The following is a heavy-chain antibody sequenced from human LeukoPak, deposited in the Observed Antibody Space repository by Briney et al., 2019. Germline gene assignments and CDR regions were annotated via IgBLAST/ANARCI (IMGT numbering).Heavy chain of an antibody. CDR3: ARRGGGYFDY. Sequence: GESLRISCNGSGYSFTYYWISLVREMPGEGLEWMGINYPSDSDTRYSPSFQGQVTISAAKSISTAYLQWRSRKASDAAMYYCARRGGGYFDYWGQGTLVTVSS. V-gene: IGHV5-51*01. CDR2: NYPSDSDT. D-gene: IGHD3-16*01. CDR1: GYSFTYYW. J-gene: IGHJ4*02.